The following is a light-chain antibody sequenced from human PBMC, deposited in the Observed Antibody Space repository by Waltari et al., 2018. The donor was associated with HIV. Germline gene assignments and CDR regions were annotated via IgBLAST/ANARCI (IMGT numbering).Light chain of an antibody. J-gene: IGLJ3*02. V-gene: IGLV2-23*02. CDR2: DVS. CDR3: CSYAGSRTWV. CDR1: SRDIGGYNY. Sequence: QSALTQPASVSGSPGQSITISCPGTSRDIGGYNYVSWYQQHPGKAPKLMIYDVSKRPSGVSNRFSGSKSGNTASLTISGLQAEDETDYYCCSYAGSRTWVFGGGTKLTVL.